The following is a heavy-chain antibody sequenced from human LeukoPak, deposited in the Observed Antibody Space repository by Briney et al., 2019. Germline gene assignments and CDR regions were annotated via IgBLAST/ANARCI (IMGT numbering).Heavy chain of an antibody. CDR1: GFTFSSYD. CDR2: IGTAGDT. J-gene: IGHJ4*02. V-gene: IGHV3-13*01. D-gene: IGHD1-26*01. Sequence: GGSLRLSCAASGFTFSSYDMHWVRQATGKGLEWVSAIGTAGDTYYPGSVKGRLTISRENAKNSLYLQMNNLRAEDTAVYYCARQMTPHGNFDYWGQGTLVTVSS. CDR3: ARQMTPHGNFDY.